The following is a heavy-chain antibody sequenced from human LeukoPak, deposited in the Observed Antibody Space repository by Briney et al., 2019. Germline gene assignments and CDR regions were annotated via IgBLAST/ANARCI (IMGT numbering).Heavy chain of an antibody. CDR2: IYYSGST. D-gene: IGHD3-3*01. Sequence: PSETLSLTCTVSGGSISSYYWSWIRQPPGKGLEWIGYIYYSGSTYYNPSLKSRVTISIDTSKNQFSLKLSSVTAADTAVYYCARGPPGRDFWSGSWWFDPWGQGTLVTVSS. CDR1: GGSISSYY. V-gene: IGHV4-59*01. CDR3: ARGPPGRDFWSGSWWFDP. J-gene: IGHJ5*02.